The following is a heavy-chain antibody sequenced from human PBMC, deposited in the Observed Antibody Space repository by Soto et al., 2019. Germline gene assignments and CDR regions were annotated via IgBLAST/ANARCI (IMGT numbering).Heavy chain of an antibody. CDR1: GYRFTNYW. D-gene: IGHD3-10*01. CDR3: ARMATIKGNFFDY. V-gene: IGHV5-51*01. J-gene: IGHJ4*02. Sequence: GESLKISCKGSGYRFTNYWIGWVRQMPGKGLEWMGIIYPGDSDTKYSPSFQGQVTISADKSISTAYLQWSSLKASDTAIYYCARMATIKGNFFDYWGQGTLVTVYS. CDR2: IYPGDSDT.